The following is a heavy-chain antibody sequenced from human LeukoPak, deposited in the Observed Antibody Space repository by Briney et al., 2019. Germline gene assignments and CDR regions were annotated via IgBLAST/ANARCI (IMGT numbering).Heavy chain of an antibody. CDR2: ISYDGSNK. V-gene: IGHV3-30-3*01. CDR1: GFTFSSYA. D-gene: IGHD3-10*01. J-gene: IGHJ6*03. CDR3: ARDSFTMVRGVYYYMDV. Sequence: GGSLRLSCAASGFTFSSYAMHWVRQAPGKGLEWVAVISYDGSNKYYADSVKGRFTISRDNSKNTLYLQMNSLRAEDTAVYYCARDSFTMVRGVYYYMDVWGKGTTVTVSS.